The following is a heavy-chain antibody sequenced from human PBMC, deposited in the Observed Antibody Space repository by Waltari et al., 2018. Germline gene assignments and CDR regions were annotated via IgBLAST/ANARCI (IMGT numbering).Heavy chain of an antibody. CDR2: IYHSGRT. V-gene: IGHV4-4*02. Sequence: QVQLQESGPGLVKPSGTLSLTCAVSGGSISSSNWWSWVRQPPGKGLEWIGEIYHSGRTTYNPSLKSRVTISVDKSKNQFSLKLSSVTAADTAVYYCARVRSFSLAAAGAFFDYWGQGTLVTVSS. D-gene: IGHD6-13*01. J-gene: IGHJ4*02. CDR1: GGSISSSNW. CDR3: ARVRSFSLAAAGAFFDY.